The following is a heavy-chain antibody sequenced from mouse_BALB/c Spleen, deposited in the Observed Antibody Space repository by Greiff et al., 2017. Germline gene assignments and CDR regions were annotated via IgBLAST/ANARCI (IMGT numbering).Heavy chain of an antibody. Sequence: VQLQQSGPELVKPGASVKLSCKASGYTFTSYWMHWVKQRPGQGLEWIGEINPSNGRTNYNEKFKSKATLTVDKSSSTAYMQLSSLTSEDSAVYYCARRDYGSSFLWFAYWGQGTLVTVSA. V-gene: IGHV1S81*02. CDR1: GYTFTSYW. CDR2: INPSNGRT. J-gene: IGHJ3*01. CDR3: ARRDYGSSFLWFAY. D-gene: IGHD1-1*01.